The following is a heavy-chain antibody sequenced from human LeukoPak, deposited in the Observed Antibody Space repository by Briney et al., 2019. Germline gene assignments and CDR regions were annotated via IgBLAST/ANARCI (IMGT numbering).Heavy chain of an antibody. Sequence: PGGSLRLSCAASGFTFSSYSMNWVRQAPGKGLEWVSSISSSSSYIYYADSVKGRFTISRDNAKNSLYLQMNSLRAEDTAVYYCARVRSGDHGGNWFDPWGQGTLVTVSS. CDR3: ARVRSGDHGGNWFDP. V-gene: IGHV3-21*01. CDR2: ISSSSSYI. J-gene: IGHJ5*02. CDR1: GFTFSSYS. D-gene: IGHD4-17*01.